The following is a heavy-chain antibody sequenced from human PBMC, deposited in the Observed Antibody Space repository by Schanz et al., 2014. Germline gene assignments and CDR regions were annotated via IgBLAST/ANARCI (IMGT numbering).Heavy chain of an antibody. Sequence: QVQLVQSEAEVKKPGSSVKVSCKASGGTFSSYTISWVRQAPGQGLEWMGRIIPILGIANYAQNFQGRVTITADKSTFTAYMELRSLRSDDTVLYYCARDRRRYCSTASCLHDNWFDPWGQGTLVIVSS. CDR1: GGTFSSYT. D-gene: IGHD2-2*01. CDR3: ARDRRRYCSTASCLHDNWFDP. CDR2: IIPILGIA. V-gene: IGHV1-69*08. J-gene: IGHJ5*02.